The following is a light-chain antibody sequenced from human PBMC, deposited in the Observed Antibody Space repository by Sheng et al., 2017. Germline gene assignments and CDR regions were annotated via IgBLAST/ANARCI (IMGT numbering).Light chain of an antibody. CDR2: ATS. V-gene: IGKV1D-8*03. J-gene: IGKJ4*01. CDR1: QGISSY. Sequence: VIWMTQSPSLLSASTGDRVTISCRMSQGISSYLSWYQQKPGKAPKRLIYATSSLQSGVPSRFSGSGSGTEFTLTISSLQPEDFATYYCLQHNSYPLTFGGGTKVEIK. CDR3: LQHNSYPLT.